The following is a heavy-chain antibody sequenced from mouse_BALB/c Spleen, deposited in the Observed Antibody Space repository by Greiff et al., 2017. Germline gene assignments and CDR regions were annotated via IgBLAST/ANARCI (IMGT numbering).Heavy chain of an antibody. CDR1: GYTFTSYW. CDR3: ARGIYYGPWFAY. Sequence: DLVKPGASVKLSCKASGYTFTSYWINWIKQRPGQGLEWIGRIAPGSGSTYYNEMFKGKATLTVDTSSSTAYIQLSSLSSEDSAVYFCARGIYYGPWFAYWGQGTLVTVSA. V-gene: IGHV1S41*01. J-gene: IGHJ3*01. CDR2: IAPGSGST. D-gene: IGHD2-1*01.